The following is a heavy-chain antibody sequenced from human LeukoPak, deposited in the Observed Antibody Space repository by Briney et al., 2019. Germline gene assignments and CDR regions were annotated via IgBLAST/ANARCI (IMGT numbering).Heavy chain of an antibody. J-gene: IGHJ4*02. V-gene: IGHV4-59*02. D-gene: IGHD6-19*01. CDR2: IHYSGST. Sequence: PSETLSLTCTVSGGSVSGYYWSWIRQPPGKGLEGIGYIHYSGSTNYNPSLKSRVTISVHTSKNQFSLKLSSVTAADTAIYYCARGGSKQWLVDDSWGQGTLVTVSS. CDR3: ARGGSKQWLVDDS. CDR1: GGSVSGYY.